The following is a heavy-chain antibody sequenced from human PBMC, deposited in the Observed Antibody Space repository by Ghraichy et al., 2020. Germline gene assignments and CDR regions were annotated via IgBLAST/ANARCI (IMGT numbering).Heavy chain of an antibody. V-gene: IGHV4-34*01. CDR1: GGSLSGHS. CDR3: ARLFSANNFYMDV. D-gene: IGHD6-25*01. CDR2: INHSGGT. Sequence: SETLSLTCAVYGGSLSGHSWSWLRQPPGKGLEWIGDINHSGGTNYSPSLKSRVSISIDMSKDQFSLKLTSVNAADTAVYFCARLFSANNFYMDVWATGTTVTVSS. J-gene: IGHJ6*03.